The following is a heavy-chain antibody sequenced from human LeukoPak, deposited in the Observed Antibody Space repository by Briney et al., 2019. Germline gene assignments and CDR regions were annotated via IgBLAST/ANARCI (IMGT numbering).Heavy chain of an antibody. V-gene: IGHV1-8*01. CDR2: MNPNSGNT. CDR1: GXXFXSYD. Sequence: XAXGXXFXSYDINWVRQAPGQGLEWMGWMNPNSGNTGYAQKFQGRVTMTRNTSISTAYMELSSLRSEDTAVYYCARRRCSTSCYWFDPWGQGTLVTVSS. D-gene: IGHD2-2*01. J-gene: IGHJ5*02. CDR3: ARRRCSTSCYWFDP.